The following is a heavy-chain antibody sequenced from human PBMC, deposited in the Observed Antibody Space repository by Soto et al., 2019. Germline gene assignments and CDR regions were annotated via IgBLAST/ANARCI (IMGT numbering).Heavy chain of an antibody. V-gene: IGHV3-30-3*01. CDR3: ARANPRLGGATDY. CDR1: GFTFSSYA. CDR2: ISYDGSNK. Sequence: QVQLVESGGGVVQPGRSLRLSCAASGFTFSSYAMHWVRQAPGKGLEWVAVISYDGSNKYYADSVKGRFTISRDNSKNTLYLQMNSLRAEDTAVCYCARANPRLGGATDYWGQGTLVTVSS. J-gene: IGHJ4*02. D-gene: IGHD1-26*01.